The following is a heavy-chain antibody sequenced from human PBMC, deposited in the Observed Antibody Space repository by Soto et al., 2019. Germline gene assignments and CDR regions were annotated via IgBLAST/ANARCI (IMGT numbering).Heavy chain of an antibody. J-gene: IGHJ6*02. D-gene: IGHD5-18*01. V-gene: IGHV3-15*01. CDR2: IKSKTDGGTT. Sequence: GGPLRLCCAASGSTFSNAWMSWVRQAPGKGLGWVGRIKSKTDGGTTDYAAPVKGRFTISRDDSKNTLYLQMNSLKTEDTAVYYCTTDTAMAPYYYGMDVWGQGTTVTVSS. CDR3: TTDTAMAPYYYGMDV. CDR1: GSTFSNAW.